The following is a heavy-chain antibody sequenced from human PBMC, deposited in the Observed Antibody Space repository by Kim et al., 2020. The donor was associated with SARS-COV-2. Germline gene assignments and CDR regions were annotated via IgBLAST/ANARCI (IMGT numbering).Heavy chain of an antibody. J-gene: IGHJ4*02. CDR3: ARGLAYCGGDCSAPYFDY. D-gene: IGHD2-21*02. Sequence: GRFTIPRDNSKNTLYLQMNSLRAEDTAVYYCARGLAYCGGDCSAPYFDYWGQGTLVTVSS. V-gene: IGHV3-30*01.